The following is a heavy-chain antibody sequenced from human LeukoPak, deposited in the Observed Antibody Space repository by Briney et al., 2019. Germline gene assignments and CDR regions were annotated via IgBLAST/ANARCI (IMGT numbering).Heavy chain of an antibody. CDR1: GFTFSSYW. CDR3: ARGYVD. J-gene: IGHJ4*02. V-gene: IGHV3-7*03. D-gene: IGHD2-15*01. Sequence: GGSLRLSCAASGFTFSSYWVSWVRQVPEKGLEWVANIKQDGSEKYYVDSVKGRFIISRDNAKNSLYLQMNSLRAEDTAVYYCARGYVDWGQGTLVTVSS. CDR2: IKQDGSEK.